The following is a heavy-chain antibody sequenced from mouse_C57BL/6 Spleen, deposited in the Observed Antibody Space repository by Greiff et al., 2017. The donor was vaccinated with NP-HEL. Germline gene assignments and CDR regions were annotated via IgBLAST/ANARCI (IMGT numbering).Heavy chain of an antibody. CDR3: AREIYDYDCWYFDV. Sequence: EVQLVESGPGLVKPSQTVFLTCTVTGISITTGNYRWSWIRQFPGNKLEWIGYIYYSGTITYNPSLTSRTTITRDTPKNQFFLEMNSLTAEDTATYYCAREIYDYDCWYFDVWGTGTTVTVSS. CDR1: GISITTGNYR. J-gene: IGHJ1*03. CDR2: IYYSGTI. V-gene: IGHV3-5*01. D-gene: IGHD2-4*01.